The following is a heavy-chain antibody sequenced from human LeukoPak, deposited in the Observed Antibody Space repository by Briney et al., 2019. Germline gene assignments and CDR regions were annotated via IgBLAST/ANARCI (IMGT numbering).Heavy chain of an antibody. Sequence: PGGSLRLSCAASGFTFRTYSMNWVRQAPGKGLEWVSSITSSSSYIYYADSVKGRFTISRDNAKNSLYLQMSSLRAEDTAVYYCARVNGLYYFDYCGAGSLVTVSS. D-gene: IGHD3-16*01. CDR1: GFTFRTYS. CDR3: ARVNGLYYFDY. J-gene: IGHJ4*02. CDR2: ITSSSSYI. V-gene: IGHV3-21*01.